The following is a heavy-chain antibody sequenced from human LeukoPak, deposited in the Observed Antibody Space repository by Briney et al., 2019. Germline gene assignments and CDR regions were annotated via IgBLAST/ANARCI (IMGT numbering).Heavy chain of an antibody. CDR1: GYTFTGYY. D-gene: IGHD2-2*01. Sequence: ASVKVSCKASGYTFTGYYIHWVRQAPGQGLEWMGWINPNSGDTHYAQKFQGRVTMTGDTSISTAYMDLNSLISDDTAVYYCARVRYQLLFEGNWFDPWGQGTLVTVSS. CDR3: ARVRYQLLFEGNWFDP. CDR2: INPNSGDT. J-gene: IGHJ5*02. V-gene: IGHV1-2*02.